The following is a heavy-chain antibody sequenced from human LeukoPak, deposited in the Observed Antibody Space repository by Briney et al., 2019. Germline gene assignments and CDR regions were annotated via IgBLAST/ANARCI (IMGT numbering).Heavy chain of an antibody. CDR3: AREPSGILGLDS. Sequence: GGSLRLSCAASGFTFTHYSMNWVRQAPGKGLEWVSYISSSNSPIYYADSLRGRFTISRDNAKNPVFLQMDSLRADDTAVYYCAREPSGILGLDSWGQGTLVTVSS. CDR1: GFTFTHYS. V-gene: IGHV3-48*01. CDR2: ISSSNSPI. D-gene: IGHD3-10*01. J-gene: IGHJ4*02.